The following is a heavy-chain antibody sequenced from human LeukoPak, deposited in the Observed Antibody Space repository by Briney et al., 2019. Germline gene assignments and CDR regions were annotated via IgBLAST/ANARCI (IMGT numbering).Heavy chain of an antibody. CDR1: GGSVTNYS. J-gene: IGHJ5*02. Sequence: SETLSLTCTVSGGSVTNYSWSWIRQPPGKGLEWIGFIYYSGSTSYNPSLKSRVTISVDTSKNQFSLKVNSVTAADTAVYFCARSPSGSYGWFDPWGQGTLVIVSS. CDR3: ARSPSGSYGWFDP. CDR2: IYYSGST. D-gene: IGHD3-10*01. V-gene: IGHV4-59*02.